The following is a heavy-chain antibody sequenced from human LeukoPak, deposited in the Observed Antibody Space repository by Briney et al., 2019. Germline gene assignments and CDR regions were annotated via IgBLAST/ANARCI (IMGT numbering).Heavy chain of an antibody. Sequence: SETLSLTCTVSNGSINHYYWSWIRQPAGKGLEWIGRIYSTGSTIYNPSLKSRVTMSVDTSKNNFSLKLTSVTAADTAVYYCARGSVAVDYWGQGTLVTVS. CDR3: ARGSVAVDY. CDR2: IYSTGST. CDR1: NGSINHYY. V-gene: IGHV4-4*07. D-gene: IGHD6-19*01. J-gene: IGHJ4*02.